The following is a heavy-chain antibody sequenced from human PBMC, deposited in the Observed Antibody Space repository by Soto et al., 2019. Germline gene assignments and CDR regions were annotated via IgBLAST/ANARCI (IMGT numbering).Heavy chain of an antibody. D-gene: IGHD3-9*01. Sequence: EVQLVESGGGVVRPGGSLRLSCAASGFTFDDYGMSWVRQAPGKGLEWVSGINWNGGSTGYADSVKGRFTISRDNAKNSLYLQRNSLRAEDTALYHCARVGRALRYFDWPIDYWGQGTLVTVSS. CDR2: INWNGGST. V-gene: IGHV3-20*01. J-gene: IGHJ4*02. CDR1: GFTFDDYG. CDR3: ARVGRALRYFDWPIDY.